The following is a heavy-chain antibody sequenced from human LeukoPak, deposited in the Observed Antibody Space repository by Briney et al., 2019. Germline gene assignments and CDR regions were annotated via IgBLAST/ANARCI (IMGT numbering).Heavy chain of an antibody. Sequence: PGGSLRLSCAASGATLHSFAMSWVRQAPGKGLEWVSTISGSGDNTYYADSVKGRFTISRDNSKNTLSLHMNTLRAEDTAVYYCAKDLLQTFFFDSSGYYSDAFGMWGQGTMVTVSP. J-gene: IGHJ3*02. V-gene: IGHV3-23*01. CDR1: GATLHSFA. D-gene: IGHD3-22*01. CDR3: AKDLLQTFFFDSSGYYSDAFGM. CDR2: ISGSGDNT.